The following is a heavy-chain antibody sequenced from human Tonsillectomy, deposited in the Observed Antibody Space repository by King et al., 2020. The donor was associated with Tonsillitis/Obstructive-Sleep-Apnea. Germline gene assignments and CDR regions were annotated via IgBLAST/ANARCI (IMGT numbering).Heavy chain of an antibody. CDR1: GFSLSNARMG. J-gene: IGHJ6*03. CDR3: ARGTAVVYYYYYYMDV. CDR2: IFWNDEK. D-gene: IGHD5-18*01. V-gene: IGHV2-26*01. Sequence: VTLKESGPVLVKPTETLTLTCTVSGFSLSNARMGVSWIRQPPGQALEWLAHIFWNDEKSYSTSLKSRLTISKDTSKSQVVLTMTNMDPVDTATYYCARGTAVVYYYYYYMDVWGKGTTVTVSS.